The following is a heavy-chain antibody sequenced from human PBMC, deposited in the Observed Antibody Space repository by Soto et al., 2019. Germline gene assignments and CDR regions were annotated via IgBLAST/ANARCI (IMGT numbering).Heavy chain of an antibody. CDR2: INAGNGNT. CDR1: GYTFTSYA. Sequence: QVQLVQSGAEVKKPGASVKVSCKASGYTFTSYAMHWVRQAPGQRLEWMGWINAGNGNTKYSQKFQGRVTITRDTSASTAYMELSSLRSEDTAVYYCARGLRRDSSGWEPFDYWGQGTLVTVSS. D-gene: IGHD6-19*01. CDR3: ARGLRRDSSGWEPFDY. V-gene: IGHV1-3*01. J-gene: IGHJ4*02.